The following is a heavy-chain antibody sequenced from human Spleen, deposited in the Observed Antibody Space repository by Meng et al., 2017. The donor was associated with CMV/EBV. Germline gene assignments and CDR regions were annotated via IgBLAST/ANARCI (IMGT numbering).Heavy chain of an antibody. J-gene: IGHJ4*02. D-gene: IGHD2-2*01. Sequence: GSLRLSCVTSGLSFTSYWMTWVRQPPGKGMEWVASIKQDGTEKNYVDSVKGRFTISRDNAKKSLFLQMNSLRVDDTAIYYCARSASRWGQGTLVTVSS. CDR1: GLSFTSYW. CDR2: IKQDGTEK. V-gene: IGHV3-7*01. CDR3: ARSASR.